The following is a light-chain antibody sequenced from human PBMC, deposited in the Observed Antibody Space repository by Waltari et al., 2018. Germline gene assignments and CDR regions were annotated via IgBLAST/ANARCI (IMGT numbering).Light chain of an antibody. CDR1: QSVSSL. CDR3: QQRSNFS. J-gene: IGKJ4*01. Sequence: EIVLTQSPATLSLSPGERATLPCRASQSVSSLLAWYQQKPGQAPRLLIYDASNRATGIPARFSGSGSGTDFTLTISSLEPEDFAVYYCQQRSNFSFGGGTKVEIK. CDR2: DAS. V-gene: IGKV3-11*01.